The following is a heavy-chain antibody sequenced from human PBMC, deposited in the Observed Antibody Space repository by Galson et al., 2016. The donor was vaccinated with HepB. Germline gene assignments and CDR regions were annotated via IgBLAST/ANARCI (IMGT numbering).Heavy chain of an antibody. CDR1: GFTFDDYA. D-gene: IGHD2-2*01. J-gene: IGHJ5*02. Sequence: SLRLSCAASGFTFDDYAMHWVRQAPGKGLEWVSGISWNSGTIVYADSVKGRFTISRDNAKNSLYPQMNSLRAEDTALYYCARRICSSTRCYQDYFDPWGQGTLVTVSS. V-gene: IGHV3-9*01. CDR2: ISWNSGTI. CDR3: ARRICSSTRCYQDYFDP.